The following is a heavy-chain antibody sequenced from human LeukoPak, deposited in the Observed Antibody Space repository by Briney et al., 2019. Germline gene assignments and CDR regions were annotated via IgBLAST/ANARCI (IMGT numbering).Heavy chain of an antibody. D-gene: IGHD5-18*01. CDR1: GFTFDDYA. CDR3: VRDGEYSHGIDFDY. J-gene: IGHJ4*02. CDR2: TNGDGSDT. V-gene: IGHV3-74*01. Sequence: GGSLRLSCAASGFTFDDYAMHWVRQAPGKGLVWVSRTNGDGSDTSYADSVKGRFTISRDSATNTLYLQMNSLRAEDTAIYYCVRDGEYSHGIDFDYWGQGTLVTVSP.